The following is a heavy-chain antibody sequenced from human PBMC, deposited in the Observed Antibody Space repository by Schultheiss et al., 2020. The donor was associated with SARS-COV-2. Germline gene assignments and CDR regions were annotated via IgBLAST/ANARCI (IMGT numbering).Heavy chain of an antibody. CDR1: GGSFSGYY. V-gene: IGHV4-34*01. D-gene: IGHD5-12*01. CDR2: INHSGST. CDR3: ARDGYATYYYGMDV. Sequence: GSLRLSCAVYGGSFSGYYWSWIRQPPGKGLEWIGEINHSGSTNYNPSLKSRVTILVDTSKNQFSLKLSSVTAADTAVYYCARDGYATYYYGMDVWGQGTTVTVSS. J-gene: IGHJ6*02.